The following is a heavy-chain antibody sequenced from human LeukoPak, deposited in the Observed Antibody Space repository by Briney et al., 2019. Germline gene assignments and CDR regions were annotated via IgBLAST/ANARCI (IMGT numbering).Heavy chain of an antibody. CDR3: ARSSPRNWNGH. CDR2: ISGSGGST. CDR1: GFTFSNYA. V-gene: IGHV3-23*01. D-gene: IGHD1-20*01. Sequence: GGSLRLSCAAAGFTFSNYAMTWVRQAPGKGLEWVSSISGSGGSTYYADSVKGRFTISRDNSKNTLYLQMYSLRSDDTAVYYCARSSPRNWNGHWGQGTLVTVSS. J-gene: IGHJ4*02.